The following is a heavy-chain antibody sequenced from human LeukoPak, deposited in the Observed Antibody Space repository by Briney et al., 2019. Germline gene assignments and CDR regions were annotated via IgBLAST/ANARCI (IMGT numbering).Heavy chain of an antibody. D-gene: IGHD6-13*01. Sequence: PGGSLRLSCAASGFTFSSYWMHWVRQAPGKGLEWVSYISSSSSTIYYADSVKGRFTISRDNAKNSLYLQMNSLRAEDTAVYYCASLGQQLTHNWFDPWGQGTLVTVSS. V-gene: IGHV3-48*01. J-gene: IGHJ5*02. CDR2: ISSSSSTI. CDR1: GFTFSSYW. CDR3: ASLGQQLTHNWFDP.